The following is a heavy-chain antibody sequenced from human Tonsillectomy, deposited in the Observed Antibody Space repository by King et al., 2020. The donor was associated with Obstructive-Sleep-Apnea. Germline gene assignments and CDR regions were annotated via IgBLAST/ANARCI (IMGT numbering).Heavy chain of an antibody. D-gene: IGHD3-9*01. CDR3: ARGGQYYDILTGYYKGDAFDI. CDR2: IGTAGDT. J-gene: IGHJ3*02. Sequence: VQLVESGGGLVQPGGSLRLSCAASGFTFSSYDMHWVRQATGKGLEWVSAIGTAGDTYYPGSVKGRFTISRENAKNSLYLQMNSLRAGETAVYYCARGGQYYDILTGYYKGDAFDIWGQGTMVTVSS. CDR1: GFTFSSYD. V-gene: IGHV3-13*01.